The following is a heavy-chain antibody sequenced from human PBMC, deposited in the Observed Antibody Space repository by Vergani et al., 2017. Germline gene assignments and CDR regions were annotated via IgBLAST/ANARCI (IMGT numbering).Heavy chain of an antibody. D-gene: IGHD2-2*01. CDR1: GFTFSNYA. CDR2: ISGSGVST. J-gene: IGHJ6*02. Sequence: EVQLLESGGGLVQPGGSLRLSCAASGFTFSNYAMNWVRQAPGKGLEWVSTISGSGVSTYYADSVKDHFTISRDNSKDTLYLQMNSLRAEDTAVYYCAKTRRSTSYYYGIDVWGQGP. CDR3: AKTRRSTSYYYGIDV. V-gene: IGHV3-23*01.